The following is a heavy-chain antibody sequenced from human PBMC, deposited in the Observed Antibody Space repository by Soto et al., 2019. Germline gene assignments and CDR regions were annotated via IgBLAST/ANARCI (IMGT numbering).Heavy chain of an antibody. CDR2: IWYDGSNK. D-gene: IGHD2-2*01. J-gene: IGHJ6*03. Sequence: QVQLVESGGGVVQPGRSLRLSCAASGFTFSSYGMHWVRQAPGKGLEWVAVIWYDGSNKYYADSVKGRFTISRDNSKNTLYLQMNSLRAEVTAVYYCAREGDYCSSTSCYGAYYYYMDVWGKGTTVTVSS. CDR3: AREGDYCSSTSCYGAYYYYMDV. CDR1: GFTFSSYG. V-gene: IGHV3-33*01.